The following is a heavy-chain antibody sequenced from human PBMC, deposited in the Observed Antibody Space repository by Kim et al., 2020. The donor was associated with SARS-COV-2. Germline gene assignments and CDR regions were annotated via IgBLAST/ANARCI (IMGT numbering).Heavy chain of an antibody. Sequence: GGSLRLSCAASGFTFSSYWMSWVRQAPGKGLEWVANIKQDGSEKYYVDSVKGRFTISRDNAKNSLYLQMNSLRAEDTAVYYCARDNDVLVGAFDIWGQGTMVTVSS. J-gene: IGHJ3*02. CDR1: GFTFSSYW. CDR2: IKQDGSEK. V-gene: IGHV3-7*01. CDR3: ARDNDVLVGAFDI. D-gene: IGHD2-21*01.